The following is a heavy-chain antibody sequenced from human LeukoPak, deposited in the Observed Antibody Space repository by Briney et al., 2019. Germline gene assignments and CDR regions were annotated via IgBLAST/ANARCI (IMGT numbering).Heavy chain of an antibody. CDR2: IRYDGSNK. D-gene: IGHD3-10*01. CDR1: GFTFSSYG. CDR3: ARVSVLWYDRRGDYMDV. Sequence: GGSLRLSCAASGFTFSSYGMHWVRQAPGKGLEWVAFIRYDGSNKYYADSVKGRFTISRDNSKNTLYLQMNSLRAEDTAVYYCARVSVLWYDRRGDYMDVWGKGTTVTVSS. V-gene: IGHV3-30*02. J-gene: IGHJ6*03.